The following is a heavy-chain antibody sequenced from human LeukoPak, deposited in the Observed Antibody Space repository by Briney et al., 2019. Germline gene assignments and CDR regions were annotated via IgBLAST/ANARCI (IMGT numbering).Heavy chain of an antibody. D-gene: IGHD6-13*01. CDR1: GYTFTSYD. J-gene: IGHJ5*02. V-gene: IGHV1-8*01. Sequence: ASVKVSCKASGYTFTSYDINWVRQATGQGLEWMGWMNLNSGNTGYAQKFQGRVTMTRNTSISTAYMELSSLRSEDTAVYYCARGRRAAAGRNWFDPWGQGTLVTVSS. CDR3: ARGRRAAAGRNWFDP. CDR2: MNLNSGNT.